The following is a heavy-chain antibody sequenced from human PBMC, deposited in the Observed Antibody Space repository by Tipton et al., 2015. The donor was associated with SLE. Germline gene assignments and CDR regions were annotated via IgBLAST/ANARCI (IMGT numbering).Heavy chain of an antibody. Sequence: TLSLTCTVSGGSISSSSYYWGWIRQPPGKGLEWIGSIYYSGSTYYNPSLKSRVTISVDTSKNQFSLKLSSVTAADTAVYYCATVAMVRGVCWGQGTLVTVSS. J-gene: IGHJ4*02. V-gene: IGHV4-39*07. D-gene: IGHD3-10*01. CDR2: IYYSGST. CDR1: GGSISSSSYY. CDR3: ATVAMVRGVC.